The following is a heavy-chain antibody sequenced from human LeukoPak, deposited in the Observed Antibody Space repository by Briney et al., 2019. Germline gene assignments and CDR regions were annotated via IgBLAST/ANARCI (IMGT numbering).Heavy chain of an antibody. CDR1: GGSISSYY. CDR2: IYTSGST. J-gene: IGHJ4*02. CDR3: ARVHRGEPTFDY. Sequence: SETLSLTCTVSGGSISSYYWSWIRQPPGKGLEWIGYIYTSGSTNYNPSLKSRVTISVDTSKNQFSLKLSSVTAADTAVYYCARVHRGEPTFDYWGQGTLVTVSS. V-gene: IGHV4-4*09. D-gene: IGHD2-21*01.